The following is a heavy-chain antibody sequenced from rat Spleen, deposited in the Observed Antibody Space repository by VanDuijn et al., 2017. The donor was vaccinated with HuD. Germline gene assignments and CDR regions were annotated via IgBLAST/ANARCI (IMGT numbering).Heavy chain of an antibody. J-gene: IGHJ4*01. Sequence: EVQLVESDGGLVQPGRSLKLSCAASGFTFSDYYMAWVRQAPTKGLEWVATINYDGSSTYYRDSVKGRFTISRDNAKSTLYLQMDSLRSEDTATYYCARLQQLGYVMDAWGQGASVTVSS. CDR2: INYDGSST. CDR3: ARLQQLGYVMDA. CDR1: GFTFSDYY. D-gene: IGHD1-10*01. V-gene: IGHV5-29*01.